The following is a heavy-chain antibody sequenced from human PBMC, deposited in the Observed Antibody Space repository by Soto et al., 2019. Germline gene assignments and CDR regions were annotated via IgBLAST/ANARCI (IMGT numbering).Heavy chain of an antibody. D-gene: IGHD1-26*01. V-gene: IGHV3-23*01. CDR1: GFTLSSYA. J-gene: IGHJ6*03. CDR2: ISGSGGSK. CDR3: AKGEGRIYYYYYYMDV. Sequence: PGGSLRLSCAASGFTLSSYAMSWVRQAPGKGLEWVSAISGSGGSKYYADSVKGRFTIYRDNSKNTLYLKMNSPRAEDTAVYYCAKGEGRIYYYYYYMDVWGKGTTVTVSS.